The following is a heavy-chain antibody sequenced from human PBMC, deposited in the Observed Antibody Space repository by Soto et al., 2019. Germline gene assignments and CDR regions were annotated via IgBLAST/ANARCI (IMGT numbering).Heavy chain of an antibody. Sequence: PGGSLRLSCAASGFTFSSYAMSWVRLAPGKGLEWVSTVNTGGSSTFYADSVKGRFTISRDNSKNTLYLQMNSLRAEDTAVYYCTRGSGYGFYYGMDVWGQGTTVTVSS. V-gene: IGHV3-23*01. CDR2: VNTGGSST. J-gene: IGHJ6*02. D-gene: IGHD5-12*01. CDR3: TRGSGYGFYYGMDV. CDR1: GFTFSSYA.